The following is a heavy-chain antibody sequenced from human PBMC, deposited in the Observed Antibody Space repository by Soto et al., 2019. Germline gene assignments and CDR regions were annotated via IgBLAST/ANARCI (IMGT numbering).Heavy chain of an antibody. CDR1: GFTFSSNW. CDR2: INSDGSIT. Sequence: GGSLRLSCAASGFTFSSNWMHWVRQAPGKGLVWVSRINSDGSITSYADSVKGQFTISRDNAKNTLYLQMNSLRADDTAVYYCARGRRSWYVRLDYWGQGILVTVSS. D-gene: IGHD6-13*01. V-gene: IGHV3-74*01. CDR3: ARGRRSWYVRLDY. J-gene: IGHJ4*02.